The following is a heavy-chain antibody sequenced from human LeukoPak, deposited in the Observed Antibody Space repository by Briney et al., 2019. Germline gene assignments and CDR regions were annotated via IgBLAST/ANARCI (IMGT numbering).Heavy chain of an antibody. CDR1: GFTFSSYG. D-gene: IGHD3-10*01. V-gene: IGHV3-23*01. CDR3: AKAMYYYGSGSCIDY. CDR2: ISGSGGST. J-gene: IGHJ4*02. Sequence: GGSLRLSCAASGFTFSSYGMSWVRQAPGKGLEWVSAISGSGGSTYYADSVKGRFTISRDNSKNTLYLQMNSLRAEDTAVYYCAKAMYYYGSGSCIDYWGQGTLVTVSS.